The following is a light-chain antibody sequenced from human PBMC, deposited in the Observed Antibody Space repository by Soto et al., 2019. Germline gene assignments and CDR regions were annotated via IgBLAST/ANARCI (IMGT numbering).Light chain of an antibody. CDR3: QPYNNWPPAWT. J-gene: IGKJ1*01. V-gene: IGKV3-15*01. CDR1: QSVNSN. Sequence: EIVMTQSPVTLSVSPGERATLSCRASQSVNSNLAWYQQKPGQAPRLLIYGASTRATGIPARFSGSGSGTEFTLTISSLQSEDFAVYYCQPYNNWPPAWTFGQGTKVEIK. CDR2: GAS.